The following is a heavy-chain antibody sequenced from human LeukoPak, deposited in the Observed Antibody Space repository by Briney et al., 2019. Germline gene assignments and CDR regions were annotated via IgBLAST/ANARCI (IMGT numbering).Heavy chain of an antibody. CDR2: IYHSGST. CDR3: ARDHRVVVPAGYFDL. CDR1: GGSISSGGYY. Sequence: SQTLSLTCTVSGGSISSGGYYWSWIRQPPGKGLEWIGYIYHSGSTYYNPSLKSRVTISVDRSKNQFSLKLSSVTAADTAVYYCARDHRVVVPAGYFDLWGRGTLVTVSS. J-gene: IGHJ2*01. D-gene: IGHD2-2*01. V-gene: IGHV4-30-2*01.